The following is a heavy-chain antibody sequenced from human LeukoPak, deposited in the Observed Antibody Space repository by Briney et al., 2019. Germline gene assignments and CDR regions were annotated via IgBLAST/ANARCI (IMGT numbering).Heavy chain of an antibody. CDR1: GFTFSSYS. V-gene: IGHV3-21*01. CDR2: ISSSSSYI. D-gene: IGHD3-10*01. Sequence: KPGGSLRLSCAVSGFTFSSYSMNWVGQAPGKGLEWVASISSSSSYIYYADSVKGRFTISRDNAKNSLYLQMNSLRAGDTAVYYCASGIKFFGELLTLQGWGQGTLVTVSS. CDR3: ASGIKFFGELLTLQG. J-gene: IGHJ4*02.